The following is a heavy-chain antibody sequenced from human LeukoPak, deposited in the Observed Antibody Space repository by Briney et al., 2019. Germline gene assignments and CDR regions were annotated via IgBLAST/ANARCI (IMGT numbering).Heavy chain of an antibody. CDR1: GYTFTGYY. J-gene: IGHJ4*02. CDR2: INPNSGGT. CDR3: ARDLYDSSGYFDY. D-gene: IGHD3-22*01. Sequence: ASVKVSCKASGYTFTGYYMHWVRQAPGQGLEWMGWINPNSGGTNYAQKFQGRVTMTRDTSTSTAYMELRSLRSDDTDVYYCARDLYDSSGYFDYWGQGTLVTVSS. V-gene: IGHV1-2*02.